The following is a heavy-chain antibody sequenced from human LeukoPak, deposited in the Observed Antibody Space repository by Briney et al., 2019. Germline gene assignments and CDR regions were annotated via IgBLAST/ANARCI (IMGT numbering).Heavy chain of an antibody. J-gene: IGHJ4*02. CDR2: INHDGSLR. Sequence: GGSLRLSCAASGFSFTNYGMHWVRQTPGKGLVWVSHINHDGSLRNYADSVKGRFTVSRDIAKNTLYLHMSSLGAGDSAIYYCSRDVFSLGDSWGLGTLVIVSS. D-gene: IGHD5/OR15-5a*01. CDR3: SRDVFSLGDS. V-gene: IGHV3-74*01. CDR1: GFSFTNYG.